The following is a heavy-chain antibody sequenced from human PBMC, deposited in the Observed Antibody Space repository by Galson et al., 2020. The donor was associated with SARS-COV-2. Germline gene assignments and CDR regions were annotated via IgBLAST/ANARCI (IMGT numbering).Heavy chain of an antibody. CDR3: ARQGSTMVRGVTVWFDP. V-gene: IGHV5-51*01. D-gene: IGHD3-10*01. CDR2: INPGDSAT. Sequence: KIGESLKTPCKGSGNSFNSYLNGWVRPTPGKGLGWVGIINPGDSATRYSRSFQGQVTISADKSISTAYLQWSSLKASDTAMYYCARQGSTMVRGVTVWFDPWGQGTLVTVSS. CDR1: GNSFNSYL. J-gene: IGHJ5*02.